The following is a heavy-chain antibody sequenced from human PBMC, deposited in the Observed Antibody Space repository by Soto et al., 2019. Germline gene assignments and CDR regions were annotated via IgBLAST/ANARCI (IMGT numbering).Heavy chain of an antibody. D-gene: IGHD1-26*01. Sequence: QVQLVESGGGVVQPGRSLRLSCAASGFTFSSYAMHWVRQAPGKGLEWVAVISYDGSNKYYADSVKGRFTISRDNSKNTRYLQMHSLRAEDTAVYYCARDVESGSSQYYYYYYGMDVWGQGTTVTVSS. J-gene: IGHJ6*02. CDR1: GFTFSSYA. CDR3: ARDVESGSSQYYYYYYGMDV. CDR2: ISYDGSNK. V-gene: IGHV3-30-3*01.